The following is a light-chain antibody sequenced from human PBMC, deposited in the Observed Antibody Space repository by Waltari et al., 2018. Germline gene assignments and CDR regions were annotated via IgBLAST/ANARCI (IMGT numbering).Light chain of an antibody. Sequence: DIQLTQSPSTVSASVGDRVTITCRASQSISTWFAWYQQKPGKAPKRLIYKASDLESGVTSRFSGSGSGTEFTLTISSLQPDDFATYYCQHYNTYPVTFGQGTKLDI. CDR1: QSISTW. CDR2: KAS. V-gene: IGKV1-5*03. J-gene: IGKJ2*01. CDR3: QHYNTYPVT.